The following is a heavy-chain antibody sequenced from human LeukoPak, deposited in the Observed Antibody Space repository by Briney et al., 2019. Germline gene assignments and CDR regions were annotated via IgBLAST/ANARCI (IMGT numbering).Heavy chain of an antibody. V-gene: IGHV3-7*01. CDR2: IKQDGSEK. Sequence: GGSLRLSCAASGFTFSSYWMSWVRQAPGKGLEWVAYIKQDGSEKYYVDSVKGRFTISRDNAKNSLYLQMNSLRAEDTAVCYCARPNFMLHYDILTGYRADAFDIWGQGTMVTVSS. CDR1: GFTFSSYW. J-gene: IGHJ3*02. D-gene: IGHD3-9*01. CDR3: ARPNFMLHYDILTGYRADAFDI.